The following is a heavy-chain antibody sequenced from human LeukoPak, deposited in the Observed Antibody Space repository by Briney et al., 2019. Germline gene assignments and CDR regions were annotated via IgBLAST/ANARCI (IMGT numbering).Heavy chain of an antibody. D-gene: IGHD3-3*01. J-gene: IGHJ3*01. Sequence: GGSLRLSCAASGFTFSNVWMSWVRQAPGKGLEWVGRIKSKTDGGTIDYATPVKGRFTMSRYDSKNTLYLQMKSLKTEDTAVYYCSTDFWSGYYTFFDVWGQGTMVTVSS. CDR1: GFTFSNVW. CDR3: STDFWSGYYTFFDV. V-gene: IGHV3-15*01. CDR2: IKSKTDGGTI.